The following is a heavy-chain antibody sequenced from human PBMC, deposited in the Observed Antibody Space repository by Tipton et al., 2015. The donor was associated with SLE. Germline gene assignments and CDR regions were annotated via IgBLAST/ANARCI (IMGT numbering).Heavy chain of an antibody. J-gene: IGHJ1*01. CDR2: IYSTGVN. D-gene: IGHD5-12*01. V-gene: IGHV4-4*07. CDR1: AGSISSYY. Sequence: GLVKPSETLSLMCTVSAGSISSYYWSWIRQPAGKGLEWIGRIYSTGVNNYNPSLKSRVTMSVDTSKNQFSLKLTSVTAADTAVYYCATNGHGETYEFFTEYLRHWGQGTLVTVSS. CDR3: ATNGHGETYEFFTEYLRH.